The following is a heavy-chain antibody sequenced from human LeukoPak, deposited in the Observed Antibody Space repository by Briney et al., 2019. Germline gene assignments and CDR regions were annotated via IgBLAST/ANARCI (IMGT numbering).Heavy chain of an antibody. V-gene: IGHV3-30*18. CDR3: AKDRPALGY. Sequence: GGSLRLSCAASGFTFSSYGMHWVRQAPGKGLEWVAVISYDGSNKYYADSVKGRFTISRDNSKNTLYLQMNSLRAEDTAVYYCAKDRPALGYWGQGTLVTVSP. J-gene: IGHJ4*02. CDR2: ISYDGSNK. D-gene: IGHD2-2*01. CDR1: GFTFSSYG.